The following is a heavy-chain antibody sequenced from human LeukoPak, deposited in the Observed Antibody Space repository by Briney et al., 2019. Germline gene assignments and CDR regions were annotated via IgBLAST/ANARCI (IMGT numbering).Heavy chain of an antibody. V-gene: IGHV3-30-3*01. CDR3: ARDWVYSSGWGAFDY. D-gene: IGHD6-19*01. J-gene: IGHJ4*02. CDR1: GFTFSSYA. Sequence: GRSLRLSCAASGFTFSSYAMHWVRQAPGKGLEWVAVISYDGSNKYYADSVKGRFTISRDNSKNTLYLQMNSLRAEDTAVYYCARDWVYSSGWGAFDYWGQGTLVTVSS. CDR2: ISYDGSNK.